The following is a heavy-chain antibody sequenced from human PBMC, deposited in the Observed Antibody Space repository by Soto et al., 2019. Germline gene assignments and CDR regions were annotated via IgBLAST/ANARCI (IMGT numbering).Heavy chain of an antibody. J-gene: IGHJ4*02. Sequence: QVQLVQSGAEVKKPGASVKVSCKASGYTFTSYDITWMRQATGQGLEWMVWMNPNSGNTGYAQNFQGRVTMTRNTSVPTAYIEPSSLRSEDKAVYYFARDIVSRIDYWGQGTLVTVSS. CDR2: MNPNSGNT. V-gene: IGHV1-8*01. D-gene: IGHD6-13*01. CDR3: ARDIVSRIDY. CDR1: GYTFTSYD.